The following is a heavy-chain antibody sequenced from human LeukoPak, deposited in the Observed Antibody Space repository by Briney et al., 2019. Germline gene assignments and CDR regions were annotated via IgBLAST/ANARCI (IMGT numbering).Heavy chain of an antibody. CDR1: GGSISSSSYS. Sequence: PSETLSLTCTVSGGSISSSSYSWGWIRQPPGKGLEWIGSIYYSGSTNYNPSLKSRVTISVDTSKNQFSLKLSSVTAADTAVYYCARSIGFNSTAMVYFDYWGQGTLVTVSS. J-gene: IGHJ4*02. V-gene: IGHV4-39*07. CDR2: IYYSGST. CDR3: ARSIGFNSTAMVYFDY. D-gene: IGHD5-18*01.